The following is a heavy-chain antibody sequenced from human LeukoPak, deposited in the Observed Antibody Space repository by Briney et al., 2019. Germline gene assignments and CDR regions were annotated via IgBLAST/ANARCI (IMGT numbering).Heavy chain of an antibody. Sequence: SVKVSCKASGGTFSSYAISWVRQAPGQGLEWMGGIIPIFGTANYAQKFQGRVTITTDESTSTAYMELSSLRSEDTAVYYCARGGGYGDLRLDPWGQGTLVTASS. CDR1: GGTFSSYA. D-gene: IGHD4-17*01. V-gene: IGHV1-69*05. CDR3: ARGGGYGDLRLDP. CDR2: IIPIFGTA. J-gene: IGHJ5*02.